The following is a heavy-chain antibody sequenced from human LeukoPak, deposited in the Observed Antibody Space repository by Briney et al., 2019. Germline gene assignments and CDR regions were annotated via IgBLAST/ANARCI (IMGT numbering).Heavy chain of an antibody. Sequence: SETLSLTCTVSGGSISSYYWSWIRQPPGKGLEWIGYFHNNGTSTYNPSLKSRVTISADTSKNQFSLKLNSLTTADTAVYYCTRGAGWLIDYWGQGILVTVSS. J-gene: IGHJ4*02. CDR2: FHNNGTS. D-gene: IGHD3-16*01. CDR3: TRGAGWLIDY. CDR1: GGSISSYY. V-gene: IGHV4-59*01.